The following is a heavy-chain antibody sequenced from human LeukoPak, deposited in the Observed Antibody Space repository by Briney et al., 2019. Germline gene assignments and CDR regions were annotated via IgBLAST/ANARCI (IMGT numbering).Heavy chain of an antibody. J-gene: IGHJ4*02. D-gene: IGHD6-19*01. CDR1: GGSISSSNYY. CDR3: ARRQWLVRSPKRALFDY. V-gene: IGHV4-39*07. CDR2: IYHSGST. Sequence: PSETLSLTCTVSGGSISSSNYYWGWIRQPPGKGLEWIGSIYHSGSTYYNPSLKSRVTISVDTSKNQFSLKLSSVTAADTAVYYCARRQWLVRSPKRALFDYWGQGTLVTVSS.